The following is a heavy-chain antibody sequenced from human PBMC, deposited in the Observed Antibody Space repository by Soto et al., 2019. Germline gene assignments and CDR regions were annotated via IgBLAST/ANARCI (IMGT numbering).Heavy chain of an antibody. J-gene: IGHJ4*02. CDR1: GYTFTSYG. V-gene: IGHV1-18*04. CDR2: SSAYNGNT. D-gene: IGHD3-9*01. CDR3: ARAQYYDILTGYYFLDY. Sequence: QVQLVQSGAEVKKPGASVKVSCKASGYTFTSYGISWVRQAPGQGLEWMGWSSAYNGNTNYAQKLPGRVTMTTDTSTSTAYMELRSLRSDDTAVYYCARAQYYDILTGYYFLDYWGQGTLVTVSS.